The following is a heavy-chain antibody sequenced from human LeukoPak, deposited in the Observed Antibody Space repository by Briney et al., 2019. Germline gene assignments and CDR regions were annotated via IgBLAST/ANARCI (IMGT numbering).Heavy chain of an antibody. D-gene: IGHD3-22*01. CDR2: IYHTGST. Sequence: SETLSLTCTVSGGSISSSSYYWGWIRQPPGKGLEWIGSIYHTGSTYHNPSLKSRLTISVDTSKNQFSLKLNSVTAADTAVYYCARAVDSSGFSSFQYWGQGTLVTVSS. CDR3: ARAVDSSGFSSFQY. CDR1: GGSISSSSYY. J-gene: IGHJ1*01. V-gene: IGHV4-39*07.